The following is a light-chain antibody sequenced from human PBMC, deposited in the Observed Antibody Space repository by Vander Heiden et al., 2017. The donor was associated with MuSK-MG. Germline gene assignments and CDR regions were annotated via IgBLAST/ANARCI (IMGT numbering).Light chain of an antibody. CDR3: QAWDSSTMV. J-gene: IGLJ2*01. Sequence: SYELTQPPSVSVSPGQTASITCSGDKLGDKYACWYQQKPGQSPVLVIYQDSKRPSGIPERFSGSNSGNTATLTISGTQAMDEADYYCQAWDSSTMVFGGGTKLTV. V-gene: IGLV3-1*01. CDR2: QDS. CDR1: KLGDKY.